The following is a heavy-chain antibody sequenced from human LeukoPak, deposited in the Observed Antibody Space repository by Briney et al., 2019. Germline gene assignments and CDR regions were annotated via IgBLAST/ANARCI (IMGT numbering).Heavy chain of an antibody. D-gene: IGHD3-22*01. CDR2: ISWNSGSI. Sequence: GRSLRLSCAASGFTFDDYAMHWVRQAPGKGLEWVSGISWNSGSIGYADPVKGRFTISRDNAKNSLYLQMNSLRAEDTALYHCAKDFSDSSGYYIDYWGQGTLVTVSS. CDR3: AKDFSDSSGYYIDY. CDR1: GFTFDDYA. V-gene: IGHV3-9*01. J-gene: IGHJ4*02.